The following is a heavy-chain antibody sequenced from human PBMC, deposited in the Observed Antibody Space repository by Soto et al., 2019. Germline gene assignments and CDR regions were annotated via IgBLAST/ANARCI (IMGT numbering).Heavy chain of an antibody. CDR3: ATEHYSGNSHGLFDF. D-gene: IGHD4-4*01. V-gene: IGHV4-30-2*01. CDR2: IFHNGST. Sequence: VAGGTSRSGAFCCSINHKTPGRGQEWIGYIFHNGSTYYVPALRSRVAISMDRAKDQCSLQLSSVAADDTAVYFFATEHYSGNSHGLFDFWGLGTLVTVSS. CDR1: GGTSRSGAFC. J-gene: IGHJ4*02.